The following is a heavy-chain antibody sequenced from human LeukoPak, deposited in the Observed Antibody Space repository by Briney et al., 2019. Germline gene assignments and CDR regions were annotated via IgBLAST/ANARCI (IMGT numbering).Heavy chain of an antibody. Sequence: ASAKISCKVSGYTLTELSMHCVRHDTGKRREWRGGFDPEDGATIYAQKFQGRVSMNEDTSTDTAYMELSSLRSEDTAVYYCSTRGHYYDSSGYYNDAFDIWGQGTMVTVSS. CDR3: STRGHYYDSSGYYNDAFDI. J-gene: IGHJ3*02. CDR2: FDPEDGAT. CDR1: GYTLTELS. V-gene: IGHV1-24*01. D-gene: IGHD3-22*01.